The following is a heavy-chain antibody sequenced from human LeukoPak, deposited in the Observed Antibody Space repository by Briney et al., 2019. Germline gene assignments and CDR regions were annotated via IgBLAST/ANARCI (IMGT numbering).Heavy chain of an antibody. J-gene: IGHJ4*02. Sequence: PGGSLRLSCAASGFTFSSDDMNWVRQAPGKGLEWVANIKQDGSEKYYVDSVKGRFTISRDNAKNSLYLQMNSLRAEDTAVYYCAGGPCSGGSCYLDYWGQGTLVTVSS. D-gene: IGHD2-15*01. V-gene: IGHV3-7*04. CDR2: IKQDGSEK. CDR1: GFTFSSDD. CDR3: AGGPCSGGSCYLDY.